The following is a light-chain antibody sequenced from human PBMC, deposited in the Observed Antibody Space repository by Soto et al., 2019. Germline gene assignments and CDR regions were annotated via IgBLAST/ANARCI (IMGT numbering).Light chain of an antibody. Sequence: ETVLTQSPATLSLSPGERATLSCRASRSISNFLAWYQQKPGQAPRLLIYDASNRATGIPARFSGSGSGTDFTLTISSLEPEDFAVYYCQQRSNWPITFGQGTRLEIK. V-gene: IGKV3-11*01. CDR1: RSISNF. CDR3: QQRSNWPIT. J-gene: IGKJ5*01. CDR2: DAS.